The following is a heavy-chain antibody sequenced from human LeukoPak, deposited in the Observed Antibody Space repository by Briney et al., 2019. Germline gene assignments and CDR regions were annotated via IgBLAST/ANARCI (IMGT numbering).Heavy chain of an antibody. D-gene: IGHD3-22*01. Sequence: PGGSLRLSCAASGFTVSSNYMSWVRQAPGKGLEWVSAIYSGGSTYYADSVKGRFTISRANSKNTLHLYLKSLRAEDTTVYYCARGYDSSTSTDYWGQGTLVTVSS. J-gene: IGHJ4*02. CDR3: ARGYDSSTSTDY. CDR2: IYSGGST. CDR1: GFTVSSNY. V-gene: IGHV3-66*01.